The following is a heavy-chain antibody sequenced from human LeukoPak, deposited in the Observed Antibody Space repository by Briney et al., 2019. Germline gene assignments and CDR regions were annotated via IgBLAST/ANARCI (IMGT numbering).Heavy chain of an antibody. V-gene: IGHV1-18*01. D-gene: IGHD3-22*01. Sequence: ASVKVSCKASGYTFTSYGISWVRQAPGQGLEWMGWISAYNGNTNYAQKLQGRVTMTTDTSTSTAYMELRSLRSDDTAVYYCASRGYYYDSSGYYGYWGQGTLVTVSS. CDR1: GYTFTSYG. J-gene: IGHJ4*02. CDR3: ASRGYYYDSSGYYGY. CDR2: ISAYNGNT.